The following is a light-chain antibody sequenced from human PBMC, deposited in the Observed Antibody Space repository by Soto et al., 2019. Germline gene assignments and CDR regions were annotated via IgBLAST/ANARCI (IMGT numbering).Light chain of an antibody. CDR1: QSVISSY. CDR3: QQRSSWPRIT. V-gene: IGKV3-11*01. Sequence: EIVMTQSPATLSVSPGERATLSCRASQSVISSYLAWYRQKPGQAPRLLIYGASNRATGIPDRFSGSGSGTDFTLTISSLEPDDFAVYYCQQRSSWPRITFGQGTRLEIK. J-gene: IGKJ5*01. CDR2: GAS.